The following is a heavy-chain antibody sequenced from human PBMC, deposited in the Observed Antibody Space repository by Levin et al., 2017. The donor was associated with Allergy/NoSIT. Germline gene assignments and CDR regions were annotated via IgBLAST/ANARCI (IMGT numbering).Heavy chain of an antibody. CDR3: ARDRGGANYDSHMDV. CDR1: GYTFIGYY. J-gene: IGHJ6*02. CDR2: FNPDSGGT. V-gene: IGHV1-2*02. D-gene: IGHD5-12*01. Sequence: GESLKISCKASGYTFIGYYMHWVRQAPGQGPEWMGWFNPDSGGTNFVQKFQGRVTVTRDTSISTAYMELSGLRPDDTAVYYCARDRGGANYDSHMDVWGQGTTVIVS.